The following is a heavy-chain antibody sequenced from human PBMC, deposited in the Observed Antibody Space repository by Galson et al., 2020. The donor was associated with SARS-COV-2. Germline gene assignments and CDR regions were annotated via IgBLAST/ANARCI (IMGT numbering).Heavy chain of an antibody. V-gene: IGHV4-59*01. Sequence: ASETLSLTCTVSGGSMNIYYWSWIRQSPERGLEWIGYLYYRVKTKYNPSLESRVTISVDTSKNQFSLKLSSVTAADTALYYCARLPVVRGVEYWGQGIQVTVSS. J-gene: IGHJ4*02. CDR1: GGSMNIYY. CDR2: LYYRVKT. D-gene: IGHD3-10*01. CDR3: ARLPVVRGVEY.